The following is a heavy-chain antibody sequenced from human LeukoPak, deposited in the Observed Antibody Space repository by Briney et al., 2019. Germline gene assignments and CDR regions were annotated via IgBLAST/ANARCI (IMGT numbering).Heavy chain of an antibody. CDR2: TYPGDFDT. CDR3: ASGGKTWLVDY. V-gene: IGHV5-51*01. J-gene: IGHJ4*02. D-gene: IGHD5-12*01. CDR1: GYSFTNYW. Sequence: GESLKISCKGSGYSFTNYWIGWVRQMPGKGLEWMGITYPGDFDTRYNPSFQGQVTISADKSISTAYLQWTSLKASDTAMYYCASGGKTWLVDYWGQGTLVTVSS.